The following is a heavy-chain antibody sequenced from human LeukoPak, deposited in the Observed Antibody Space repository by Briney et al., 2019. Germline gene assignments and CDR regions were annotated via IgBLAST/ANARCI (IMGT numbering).Heavy chain of an antibody. D-gene: IGHD1-26*01. J-gene: IGHJ4*02. CDR2: ISSSSGTI. CDR1: GFAFSSYS. CDR3: ASSGSYRFDY. V-gene: IGHV3-48*01. Sequence: DPGRSLRLSCAASGFAFSSYSMNWVRQAPGKGLEWVSYISSSSGTIYYADSVKGRFTISRDNAKNSLYLQMNSLRAEDTAVYYRASSGSYRFDYWGQGTLVTVSS.